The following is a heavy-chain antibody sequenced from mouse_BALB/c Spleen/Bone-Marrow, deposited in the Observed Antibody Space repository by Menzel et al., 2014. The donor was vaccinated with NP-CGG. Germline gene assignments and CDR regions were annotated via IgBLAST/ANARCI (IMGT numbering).Heavy chain of an antibody. CDR2: IDPSYGGI. CDR3: AISIEYRPLDY. V-gene: IGHV1-39*01. CDR1: GYSFTGYN. J-gene: IGHJ3*01. D-gene: IGHD2-14*01. Sequence: EVQLQESGPELEKPGASVKISCKASGYSFTGYNMNWVKQNNGKSLEWIGNIDPSYGGISYNQKFKGKATLTVDKSSNTADMQLKSLTSEDSAVYYCAISIEYRPLDYWGQGTLVTVSA.